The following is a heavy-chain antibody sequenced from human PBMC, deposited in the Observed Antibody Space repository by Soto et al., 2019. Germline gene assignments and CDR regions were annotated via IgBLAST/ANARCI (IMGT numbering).Heavy chain of an antibody. CDR2: INSDGNT. D-gene: IGHD5-12*01. CDR3: ARARRLENWFDP. CDR1: GGSLFGGY. J-gene: IGHJ5*02. V-gene: IGHV4-4*07. Sequence: SETLSLTCTVSGGSLFGGYCTWIRQPAGGGLEWIGRINSDGNTNYSPSLKSRVTMSVDPFRKHFSLNPTSVTAADTASYFCARARRLENWFDPWGPGIQVTVSS.